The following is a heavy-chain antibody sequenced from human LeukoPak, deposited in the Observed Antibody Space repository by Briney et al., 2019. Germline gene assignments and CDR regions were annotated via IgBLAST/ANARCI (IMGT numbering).Heavy chain of an antibody. J-gene: IGHJ5*02. V-gene: IGHV4-4*09. CDR1: GGSISNHY. CDR3: ARGALWFDP. Sequence: SETLSLTCTVSGGSISNHYCSWLRQSPGKGLEWIGYIYTSGTTNYNPSLKSRVTISADTSKNQFSLKLSSVTAADTAVYYCARGALWFDPWGQGTLVTVSS. CDR2: IYTSGTT.